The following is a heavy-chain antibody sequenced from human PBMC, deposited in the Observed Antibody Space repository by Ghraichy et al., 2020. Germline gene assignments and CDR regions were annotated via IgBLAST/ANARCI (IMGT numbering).Heavy chain of an antibody. D-gene: IGHD6-19*01. CDR2: IYYSGST. V-gene: IGHV4-59*01. Sequence: SETLSLTCTVSGGSISSYYWSWIRQPPGKGLEWIGYIYYSGSTNYNPSLKSRVTISVDTSKNQFSLKLSSVTAADTAVYYCARGIAVAGFDYWGQGTLVTVSS. J-gene: IGHJ4*02. CDR3: ARGIAVAGFDY. CDR1: GGSISSYY.